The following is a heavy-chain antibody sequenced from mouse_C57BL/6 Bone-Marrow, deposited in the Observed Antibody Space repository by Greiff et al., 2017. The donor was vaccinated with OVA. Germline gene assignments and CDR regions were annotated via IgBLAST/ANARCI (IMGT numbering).Heavy chain of an antibody. CDR1: GYTFTSYW. CDR3: ASGSVAY. J-gene: IGHJ3*01. D-gene: IGHD4-1*01. V-gene: IGHV1-59*01. Sequence: QVQLQQPGAALVRPGTSVKLSCKASGYTFTSYWMHWVKQRPGQGLEWIGVIDPYGSCTNYNEKFKSKATLTVDKSSSTAYMQLSSLTSEDSAVYYCASGSVAYWGQGTLVTVSA. CDR2: IDPYGSCT.